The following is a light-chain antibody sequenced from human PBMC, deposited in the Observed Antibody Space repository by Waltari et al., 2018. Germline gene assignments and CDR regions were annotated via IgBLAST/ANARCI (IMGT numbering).Light chain of an antibody. J-gene: IGKJ1*01. CDR2: ASS. Sequence: IQMTQSPSSLSASVGDRVTITCRASQGVGSYLAWYQQKSGRAPKLLLYASSSLEAEVPSRFGGSGSGTDFTLTISCLQSEDFASYFCQQYYSYPVTFGQGTRV. V-gene: IGKV1-8*01. CDR3: QQYYSYPVT. CDR1: QGVGSY.